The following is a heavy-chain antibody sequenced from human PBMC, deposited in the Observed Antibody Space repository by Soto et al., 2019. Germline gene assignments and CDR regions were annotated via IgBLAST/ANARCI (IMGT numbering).Heavy chain of an antibody. D-gene: IGHD1-26*01. V-gene: IGHV4-4*02. CDR2: IYHTEST. Sequence: QVQLQESGPGLVKPSGTLSLTCAVFGDSISSSSWWSWVRQPPGKGLEWIGEIYHTESTLYNPSLKSRVTISIDKSKNQFSLRLSSVTAADTAVYYCARILGATVPGWFDPWGQGTLVTVSS. J-gene: IGHJ5*02. CDR3: ARILGATVPGWFDP. CDR1: GDSISSSSW.